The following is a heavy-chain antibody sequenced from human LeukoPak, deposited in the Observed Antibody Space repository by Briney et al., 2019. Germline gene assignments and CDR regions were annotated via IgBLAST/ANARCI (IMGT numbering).Heavy chain of an antibody. CDR1: GYTFTSYG. J-gene: IGHJ5*02. Sequence: ASVKVSCKASGYTFTSYGISWVRQAPGQGLEWMGWISAYNGNTNYAQKLQGRVTMTTDTSTSTAYMELRSLRSDDAAVYYCARALVLWFGELLTPRSDWFDPWGQGTLVNVSS. D-gene: IGHD3-10*01. CDR3: ARALVLWFGELLTPRSDWFDP. V-gene: IGHV1-18*01. CDR2: ISAYNGNT.